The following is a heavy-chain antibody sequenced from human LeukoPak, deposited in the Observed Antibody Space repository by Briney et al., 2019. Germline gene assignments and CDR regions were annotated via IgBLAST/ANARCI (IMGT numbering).Heavy chain of an antibody. D-gene: IGHD2-21*01. CDR1: GYTFTGYY. CDR3: ARGLPYCGGDCYYDY. CDR2: INPNSGGT. J-gene: IGHJ4*02. Sequence: GASVRVSCKASGYTFTGYYMHWVRQAPGQGLEWMGWINPNSGGTNYAQKFQGRVTMTRDTSISTAYMELSRLRSDDRAVYYCARGLPYCGGDCYYDYWGQGTLVTVSS. V-gene: IGHV1-2*02.